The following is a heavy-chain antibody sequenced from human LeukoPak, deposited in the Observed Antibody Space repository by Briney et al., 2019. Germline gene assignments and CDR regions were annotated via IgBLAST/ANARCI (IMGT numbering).Heavy chain of an antibody. V-gene: IGHV3-30*02. J-gene: IGHJ6*03. CDR3: AKDHASYNWNRAYYYYYYMDV. CDR2: IRYDGSNK. D-gene: IGHD1-20*01. CDR1: GFTFSSYG. Sequence: GGSLRLSCAASGFTFSSYGMHWVRQAPGKGLEWVAFIRYDGSNKYYADSVKGRFTISRDNSKNTLYPQMNSLRAEDTAVYYCAKDHASYNWNRAYYYYYYMDVWGKGTTVTVSS.